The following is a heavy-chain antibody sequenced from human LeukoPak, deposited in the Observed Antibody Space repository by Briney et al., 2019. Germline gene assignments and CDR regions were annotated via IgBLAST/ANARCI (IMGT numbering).Heavy chain of an antibody. Sequence: PGGSLTPLTAASGFSVFNNYISWVRQAPGKGLEWVSVIYSGGSTFYTDSVKGRFTISRDNSKNTLYLQMNSLRAEDTAVYYCASDSYSPEYCQLWARDTLLTVSS. V-gene: IGHV3-66*01. CDR2: IYSGGST. D-gene: IGHD2-15*01. CDR3: ASDSYSPEYCQL. J-gene: IGHJ1*01. CDR1: GFSVFNNY.